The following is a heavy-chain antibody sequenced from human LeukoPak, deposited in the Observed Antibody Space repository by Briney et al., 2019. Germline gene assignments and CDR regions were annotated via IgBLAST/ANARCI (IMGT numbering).Heavy chain of an antibody. CDR2: INPSGSST. D-gene: IGHD1-14*01. V-gene: IGHV3-74*01. J-gene: IGHJ4*02. Sequence: GSLRLSCAASGFTFSNYWMHWVRQVPGKGLVWVSRINPSGSSTTYADSVKGRFTISRDNAKNMLYLQMDSLRAEDTGIYYCARSNQADDYWGQGTLVTVSS. CDR3: ARSNQADDY. CDR1: GFTFSNYW.